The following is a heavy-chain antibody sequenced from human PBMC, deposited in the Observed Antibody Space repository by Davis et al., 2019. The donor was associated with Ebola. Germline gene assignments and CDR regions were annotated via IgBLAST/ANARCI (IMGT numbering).Heavy chain of an antibody. V-gene: IGHV1-18*01. CDR3: ARWYSSSSGDWFDP. CDR1: GYTFTSYG. CDR2: ISAYNGNT. J-gene: IGHJ5*02. D-gene: IGHD6-6*01. Sequence: AASVKVSCKASGYTFTSYGISWVRQAPGQGLEWMGWISAYNGNTNYAQKLQGRVTMTTDTSTSTAYMELRSLRSDDTAVYYCARWYSSSSGDWFDPWGQGTLVTVSS.